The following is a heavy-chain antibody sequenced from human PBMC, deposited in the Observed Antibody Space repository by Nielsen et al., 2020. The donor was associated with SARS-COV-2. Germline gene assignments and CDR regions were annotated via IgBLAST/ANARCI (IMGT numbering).Heavy chain of an antibody. CDR2: IRSYANEYAT. CDR3: AKAHCSSTSCENWFDP. Sequence: GGSLRLSCVASGFTFSGSAMHWVRQASRKGLEWLGRIRSYANEYATAYAASVKGRFTISRDDSKNTAYLQMNSLKTEDTAVYYCAKAHCSSTSCENWFDPWGQGTLVTVSS. V-gene: IGHV3-73*01. J-gene: IGHJ5*02. D-gene: IGHD2-2*01. CDR1: GFTFSGSA.